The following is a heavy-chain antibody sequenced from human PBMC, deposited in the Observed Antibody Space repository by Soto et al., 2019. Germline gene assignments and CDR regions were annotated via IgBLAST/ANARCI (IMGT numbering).Heavy chain of an antibody. J-gene: IGHJ4*02. V-gene: IGHV4-39*01. D-gene: IGHD2-21*02. CDR3: ARFRAGKVVTGQYYFDY. Sequence: QLQLQESGPGLVKPSETLSLTCTVSGGSISSSSYYWGWIRQPPGKGLEWIGSIYYSGSTYYNPSLKSRVTIPVDTSKNQFSLKLSSVTAADTAVYYCARFRAGKVVTGQYYFDYWGQGTLVTVSS. CDR1: GGSISSSSYY. CDR2: IYYSGST.